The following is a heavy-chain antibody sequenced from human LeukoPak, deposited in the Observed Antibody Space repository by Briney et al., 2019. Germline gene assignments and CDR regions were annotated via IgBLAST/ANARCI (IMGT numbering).Heavy chain of an antibody. CDR3: AAFIATRLDN. Sequence: GGSLRLSCAASGFTFSSYGMSWVRQAPGKGLEWLAVASTDEISQNYADSVKGRFIISRDTSRNTLNLQMNNLTPEDTAVYYCAAFIATRLDNWGQGILVSVSS. D-gene: IGHD2-15*01. V-gene: IGHV3-30*03. CDR2: ASTDEISQ. J-gene: IGHJ4*02. CDR1: GFTFSSYG.